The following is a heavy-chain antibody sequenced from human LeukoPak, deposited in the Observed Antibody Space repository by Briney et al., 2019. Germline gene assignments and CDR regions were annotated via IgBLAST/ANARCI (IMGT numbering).Heavy chain of an antibody. J-gene: IGHJ6*04. D-gene: IGHD4-17*01. CDR1: GYTFTSYG. Sequence: ASVKVSCKASGYTFTSYGISWVRQAPGQGLEWMGGIIPIFGTANYAQKFQGRVTITADKSTSTAYMELSSLRSEDTAVYYCARGNDYGDYVDNYYYYGMDVWGKGTTVTVSS. CDR2: IIPIFGTA. V-gene: IGHV1-69*06. CDR3: ARGNDYGDYVDNYYYYGMDV.